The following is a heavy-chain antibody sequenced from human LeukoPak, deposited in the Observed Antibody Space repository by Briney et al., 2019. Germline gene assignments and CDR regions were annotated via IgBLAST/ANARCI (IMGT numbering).Heavy chain of an antibody. CDR2: INHSGST. D-gene: IGHD3-22*01. V-gene: IGHV4-34*01. CDR3: ARGLRLLPNAFDY. Sequence: SETLSLTCAVYGGSFSGYCWSWIRQPPGKGLEWIGEINHSGSTNYNPSLKSRVTISVDTSKNQFSLKLSSVTAADTAVYYCARGLRLLPNAFDYWGQGTLVTVSS. CDR1: GGSFSGYC. J-gene: IGHJ4*02.